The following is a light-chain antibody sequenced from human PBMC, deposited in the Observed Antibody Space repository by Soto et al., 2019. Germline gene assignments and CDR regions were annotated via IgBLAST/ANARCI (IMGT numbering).Light chain of an antibody. CDR3: ASHAGRSAV. CDR1: SSDVGGYNY. J-gene: IGLJ2*01. V-gene: IGLV2-8*01. CDR2: DVS. Sequence: QSALTQPPSASGSPGQSVTISCTGTSSDVGGYNYVSWYQQHPGKAPKVIIYDVSKRPSGVPDRFSGSKSGNTASLTVSGLQTEDEADYYCASHAGRSAVFGGGTKLTVL.